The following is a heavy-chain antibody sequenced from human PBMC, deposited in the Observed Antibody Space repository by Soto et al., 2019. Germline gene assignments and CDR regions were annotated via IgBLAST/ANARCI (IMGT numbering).Heavy chain of an antibody. D-gene: IGHD6-13*01. CDR2: ISSSSSYI. V-gene: IGHV3-21*01. J-gene: IGHJ6*02. CDR3: AREGGQQLVTPYYYYYGMDV. Sequence: PGGSLRLSCAASGFTFSSYSMNWVRRAPGKGLEWVSSISSSSSYIYYADSVKGRFTISRDNAKNSLYLQMNSLRAEDTAVYYCAREGGQQLVTPYYYYYGMDVWGQGTTVTVS. CDR1: GFTFSSYS.